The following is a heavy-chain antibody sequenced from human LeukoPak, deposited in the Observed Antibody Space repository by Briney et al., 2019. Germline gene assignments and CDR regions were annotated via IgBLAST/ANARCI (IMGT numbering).Heavy chain of an antibody. Sequence: GGSLRLSCAASGFTFSSYGMHWVRQAPGKGLEWVAVISYDGSNKYYADSVKGRFTISRDNSKNTLYLQVNSLRAEDTAVYYCAKDHSLYYYYGMDVWGQGTTVTVSS. J-gene: IGHJ6*02. CDR1: GFTFSSYG. V-gene: IGHV3-30*18. CDR2: ISYDGSNK. CDR3: AKDHSLYYYYGMDV.